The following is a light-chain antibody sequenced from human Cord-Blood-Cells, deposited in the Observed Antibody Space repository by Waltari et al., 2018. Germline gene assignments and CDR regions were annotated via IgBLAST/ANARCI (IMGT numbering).Light chain of an antibody. J-gene: IGKJ2*01. CDR2: GAS. Sequence: IVLTTSTSTRSTSPRGSATPTGRASQSVSSSYLAWYQQKPGQAPRLLIYGASSRATGIPDRFSGSGSGTDFTLTISRLEPEDFAVYYCQQYGSSPLYTFGQGTKLEIK. CDR3: QQYGSSPLYT. CDR1: QSVSSSY. V-gene: IGKV3-20*01.